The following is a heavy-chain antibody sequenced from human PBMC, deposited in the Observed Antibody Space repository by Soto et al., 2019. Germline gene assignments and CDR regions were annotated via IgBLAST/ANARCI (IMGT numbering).Heavy chain of an antibody. CDR2: ISYDGSKK. CDR1: GFTFRNYG. V-gene: IGHV3-30*18. Sequence: PGGSLRLSCAASGFTFRNYGMHWVRQAPGKGLEWVAVISYDGSKKYYADSVRGRFTISRDNPNDTVYLQMNGLRAEDTAVYYCAKTHPALYFDSGGYYCDYWGQGTLVTVSS. J-gene: IGHJ4*02. CDR3: AKTHPALYFDSGGYYCDY. D-gene: IGHD3-22*01.